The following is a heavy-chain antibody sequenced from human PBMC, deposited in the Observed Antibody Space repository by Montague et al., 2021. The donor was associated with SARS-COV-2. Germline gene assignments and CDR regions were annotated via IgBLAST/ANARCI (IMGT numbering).Heavy chain of an antibody. CDR3: AREGLSGSYYGFLDY. V-gene: IGHV3-30-3*01. D-gene: IGHD3-10*01. CDR2: ISYYGSNK. J-gene: IGHJ4*02. CDR1: GITFSSYA. Sequence: SLRLSCAASGITFSSYAMHWVRQAPGKGLEWVAVISYYGSNKYYADPVKGRFTISRDNSKNTLYLQMNSLRAEDTAVYYCAREGLSGSYYGFLDYWGQGTLVTVSS.